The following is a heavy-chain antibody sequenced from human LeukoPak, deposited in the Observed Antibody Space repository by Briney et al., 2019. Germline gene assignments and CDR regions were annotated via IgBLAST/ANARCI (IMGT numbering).Heavy chain of an antibody. J-gene: IGHJ4*02. CDR1: GFTFSSYW. Sequence: GESRRLSCVATGFTFSSYWMSWVRHAPGKGLQWVANIKLDGSEKYYVDSVKGRFTISRDNAKNSLYLQMNSLRAEDTAVYYCAREPGSQFDYWGQGTVVAVSS. D-gene: IGHD1-1*01. V-gene: IGHV3-7*01. CDR2: IKLDGSEK. CDR3: AREPGSQFDY.